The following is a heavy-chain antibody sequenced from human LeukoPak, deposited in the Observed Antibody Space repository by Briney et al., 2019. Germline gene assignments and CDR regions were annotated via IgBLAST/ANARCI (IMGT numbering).Heavy chain of an antibody. V-gene: IGHV4-39*01. D-gene: IGHD3-22*01. J-gene: IGHJ4*02. CDR3: ASRGHYYDSSGPGVGY. Sequence: SETLSLTCTVSGGSISSSSYYWGWIRQPPGKGLKWIGSIYYSGSTYYNPSLKSRVTISVDTSKNQFSLKLSSVTAADTAVYYCASRGHYYDSSGPGVGYWGQGTLVTVSS. CDR2: IYYSGST. CDR1: GGSISSSSYY.